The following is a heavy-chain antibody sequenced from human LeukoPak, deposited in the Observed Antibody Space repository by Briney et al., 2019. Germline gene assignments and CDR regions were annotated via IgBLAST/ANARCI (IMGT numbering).Heavy chain of an antibody. Sequence: SETLSLTCTVSGGSISSGDYYWSWIRQPPGKGLDWIGYIYYSGSTYYNPSLKSRVTISVDTSKNQFSLKLSSVTAADTAVYYCARDSKTIFGVVISYWYFDLWGRGTLVTVSS. D-gene: IGHD3-3*01. CDR1: GGSISSGDYY. V-gene: IGHV4-30-4*08. CDR2: IYYSGST. CDR3: ARDSKTIFGVVISYWYFDL. J-gene: IGHJ2*01.